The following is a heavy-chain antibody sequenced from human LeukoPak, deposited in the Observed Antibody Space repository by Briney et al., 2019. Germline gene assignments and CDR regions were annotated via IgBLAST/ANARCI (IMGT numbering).Heavy chain of an antibody. J-gene: IGHJ4*02. CDR1: GYTLTSYY. D-gene: IGHD6-19*01. CDR3: AREKEQWLASSDY. CDR2: INPNSGGT. Sequence: ASVKVSCKASGYTLTSYYMHWVRQAPGQGLEWMGWINPNSGGTNYAQKFQGRVTMTRDTSISTAYMELSRLRSDDTAVYYCAREKEQWLASSDYWGQGTLVTVSS. V-gene: IGHV1-2*02.